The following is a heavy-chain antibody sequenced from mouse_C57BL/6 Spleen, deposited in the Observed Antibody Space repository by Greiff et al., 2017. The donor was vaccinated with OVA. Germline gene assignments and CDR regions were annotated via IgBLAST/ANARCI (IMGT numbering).Heavy chain of an antibody. CDR2: IDPSDSYT. CDR1: GYTFTSYW. V-gene: IGHV1-50*01. J-gene: IGHJ1*03. Sequence: QVQLQQPGAELVKPGASVKLSCKASGYTFTSYWMQWVKQRPGQGLEWIGEIDPSDSYTNYNQKFKGKATLTVDTSSSTAYMQLSSLTSEDSAVYYCAGYYGSSYWRYFDVWGTGTTVTVSS. CDR3: AGYYGSSYWRYFDV. D-gene: IGHD1-1*01.